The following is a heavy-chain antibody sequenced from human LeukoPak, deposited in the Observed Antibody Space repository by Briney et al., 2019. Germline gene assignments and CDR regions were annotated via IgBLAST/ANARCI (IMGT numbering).Heavy chain of an antibody. CDR1: GGSISNYY. Sequence: SETLPLTCTVSGGSISNYYWSWIRQPPGKGLEWIAYIHYSGRTNYNPSLKSRVTISDDTSKNQVSLKVNSVTAADTAVYYCARGRLQLVLEYDYYMDVWGKGTTVIVSS. D-gene: IGHD6-6*01. CDR3: ARGRLQLVLEYDYYMDV. CDR2: IHYSGRT. J-gene: IGHJ6*03. V-gene: IGHV4-59*01.